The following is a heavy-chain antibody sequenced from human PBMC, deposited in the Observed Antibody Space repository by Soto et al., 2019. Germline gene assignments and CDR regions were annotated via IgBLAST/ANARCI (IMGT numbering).Heavy chain of an antibody. D-gene: IGHD7-27*01. Sequence: QITLKESGPTLVKPTQTLTLTCTLSGFSHSTSGVAVSWIRQPPGKALEWLGHIYWHGDKYFSTSLKSRLSLTKDTSKNQVVLTVTNVDPVDTGTYYCARLLTAALFSYDLWGQGTLVTVSS. CDR3: ARLLTAALFSYDL. CDR2: IYWHGDK. J-gene: IGHJ5*02. V-gene: IGHV2-5*01. CDR1: GFSHSTSGVA.